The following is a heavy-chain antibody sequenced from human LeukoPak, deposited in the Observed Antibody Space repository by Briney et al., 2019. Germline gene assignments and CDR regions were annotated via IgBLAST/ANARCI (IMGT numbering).Heavy chain of an antibody. CDR3: ARMTYSGSWAYKGGDY. J-gene: IGHJ4*02. D-gene: IGHD6-13*01. CDR2: MNPNSGNT. V-gene: IGHV1-8*01. Sequence: GASVKVSCKASGYTFTSYDINWVRQATGQGLEWMGWMNPNSGNTGYAQKFQGRVTMTRNTSISTAYMELSSLRSEDTAVYYCARMTYSGSWAYKGGDYRGQGTLVTVSS. CDR1: GYTFTSYD.